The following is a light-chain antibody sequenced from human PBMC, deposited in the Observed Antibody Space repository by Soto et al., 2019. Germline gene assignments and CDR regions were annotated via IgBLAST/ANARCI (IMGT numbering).Light chain of an antibody. V-gene: IGKV3-20*01. CDR3: QQYVTSPYT. Sequence: IVLTQSPGTLSVSPGERATLSCRASQSVTGSSLAWYQQKPGQAPRLLIYATSNRATGIPDRFSGSGSGTDFTLTISRLEPEDFVVYHCQQYVTSPYTFGQGTKLEIK. CDR2: ATS. J-gene: IGKJ2*01. CDR1: QSVTGSS.